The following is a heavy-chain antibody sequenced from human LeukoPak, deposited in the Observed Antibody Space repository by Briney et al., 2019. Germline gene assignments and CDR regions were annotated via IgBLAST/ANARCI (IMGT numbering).Heavy chain of an antibody. J-gene: IGHJ6*04. D-gene: IGHD2-2*01. CDR1: GYTFTSYG. V-gene: IGHV1-18*04. CDR2: ISAYNGNT. Sequence: SVKVSCKASGYTFTSYGISWVRQAPGQGLEWMGWISAYNGNTNYAQKLQGRVTMTTDTSTSTAYMELRSLRSDDTAVYYCARTGYCSSTSCYVHYYYYYGMDVWGKGTTVTVSS. CDR3: ARTGYCSSTSCYVHYYYYYGMDV.